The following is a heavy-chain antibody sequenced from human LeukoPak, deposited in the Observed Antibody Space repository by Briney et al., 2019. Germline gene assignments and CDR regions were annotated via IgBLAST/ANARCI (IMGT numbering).Heavy chain of an antibody. CDR2: INPSGGST. CDR1: GYTFTSYY. D-gene: IGHD1-14*01. J-gene: IGHJ1*01. V-gene: IGHV1-46*01. CDR3: ARVRAQPHSEKYFQH. Sequence: GASVKVSCKASGYTFTSYYMHWVRQAPGQGLEWMGIINPSGGSTSYAQKFQGRVTMTRDTSTSTVYMELSSLRSEDTAVYYCARVRAQPHSEKYFQHWGQGTLVTVSS.